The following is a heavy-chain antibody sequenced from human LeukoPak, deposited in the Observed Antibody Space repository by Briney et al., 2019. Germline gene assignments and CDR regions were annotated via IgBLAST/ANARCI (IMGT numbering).Heavy chain of an antibody. D-gene: IGHD5-12*01. CDR1: GGSISSYY. V-gene: IGHV4-4*09. J-gene: IGHJ4*02. CDR2: IYTSGST. CDR3: ARQNSGYDFDYFDY. Sequence: SETLSLTCTVSGGSISSYYWSWIRQPPGTGLEWIGYIYTSGSTKYTPYLKSRVTISADTSKDQFSLKLSSVTAADTAVYYCARQNSGYDFDYFDYWGQGTLVTVSS.